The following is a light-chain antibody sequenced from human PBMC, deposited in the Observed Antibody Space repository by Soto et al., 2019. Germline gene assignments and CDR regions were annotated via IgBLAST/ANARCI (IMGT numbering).Light chain of an antibody. J-gene: IGKJ2*01. CDR1: QSVGSSY. CDR3: QQYGSLYT. Sequence: EIVLTQSPGTQSLSPGERATLSSRASQSVGSSYLAWYQQKPGQAPRLLIYGASSRATGTPDRFSGSGSGTDFTLTISRLEPEDFAVYYCQQYGSLYTFGQGTKLEIK. V-gene: IGKV3-20*01. CDR2: GAS.